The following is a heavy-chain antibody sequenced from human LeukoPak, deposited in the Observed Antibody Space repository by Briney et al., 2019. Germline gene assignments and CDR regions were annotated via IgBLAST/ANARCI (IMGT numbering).Heavy chain of an antibody. CDR2: IKQDGSEK. CDR3: ARDGGYSYGYGAFVPYYYYYMDV. Sequence: GGSLRLSCAASGFTFSSYWMSWVRQAPGKGLEWVANIKQDGSEKYYVDSVKGRFTISRDNAKNSLYLQMSSLRAEDTAVYYCARDGGYSYGYGAFVPYYYYYMDVWGKGTTVTVSS. CDR1: GFTFSSYW. J-gene: IGHJ6*03. D-gene: IGHD5-18*01. V-gene: IGHV3-7*01.